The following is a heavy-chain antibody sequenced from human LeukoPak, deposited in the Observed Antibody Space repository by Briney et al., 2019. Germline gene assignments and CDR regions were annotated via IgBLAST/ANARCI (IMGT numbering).Heavy chain of an antibody. D-gene: IGHD2-21*02. V-gene: IGHV5-51*01. Sequence: GESLKISCKGSGYSFTSYWLGWVRQMPGKGLEWMGIIYPGDSDTRYSPSFQGQVTISADKSISTAYLQWSSLKASDTAMYYCARQYCGGDCYSIWFDPWGQGTLVTVSS. J-gene: IGHJ5*02. CDR3: ARQYCGGDCYSIWFDP. CDR1: GYSFTSYW. CDR2: IYPGDSDT.